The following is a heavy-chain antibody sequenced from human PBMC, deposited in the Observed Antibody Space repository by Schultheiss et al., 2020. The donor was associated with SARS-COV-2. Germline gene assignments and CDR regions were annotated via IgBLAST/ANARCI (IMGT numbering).Heavy chain of an antibody. Sequence: SQTLSLTCTVSGGSISSYYWSWIRQPPGKGLEWIGYIYHSGSTYYNPSLKSRVTISVDTSKNQFSLKLSSVTAADTAVYYCARRGGYYYYGMDVWGQGTTVTVSS. CDR1: GGSISSYY. CDR2: IYHSGST. CDR3: ARRGGYYYYGMDV. D-gene: IGHD2-15*01. J-gene: IGHJ6*02. V-gene: IGHV4-59*04.